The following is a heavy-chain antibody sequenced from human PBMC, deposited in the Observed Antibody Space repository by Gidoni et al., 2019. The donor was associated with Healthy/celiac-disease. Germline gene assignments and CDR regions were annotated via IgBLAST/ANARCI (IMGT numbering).Heavy chain of an antibody. Sequence: EVQLLESGGGLVQTGGSLRLYCAASGFTFRSYAMSWVRQAPGKGLEWVSAISGSGGSTYYADSVKGRFTIARDNSKNTLYLQMNSLRAEDTAVYYCAKATQTYYDFWSGYPHFDYWGQGTLVTVSS. CDR2: ISGSGGST. CDR1: GFTFRSYA. J-gene: IGHJ4*02. CDR3: AKATQTYYDFWSGYPHFDY. D-gene: IGHD3-3*01. V-gene: IGHV3-23*01.